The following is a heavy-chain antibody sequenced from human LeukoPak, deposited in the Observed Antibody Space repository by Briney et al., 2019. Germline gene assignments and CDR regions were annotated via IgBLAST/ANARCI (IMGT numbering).Heavy chain of an antibody. CDR2: ISSSSSYI. J-gene: IGHJ1*01. V-gene: IGHV3-21*01. Sequence: PGGSLRLSCAASGFTFSSYSMNWVRQAPGKGLEWVSSISSSSSYIYYADSVKGRFTISRDNAKNSLYLQMNSLRAEDTAVYYCAKDLGDYGGNSVQHWGQGTLVTVSS. D-gene: IGHD4-23*01. CDR3: AKDLGDYGGNSVQH. CDR1: GFTFSSYS.